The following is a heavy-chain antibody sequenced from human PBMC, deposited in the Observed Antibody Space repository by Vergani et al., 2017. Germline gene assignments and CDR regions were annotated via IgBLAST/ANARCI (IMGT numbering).Heavy chain of an antibody. D-gene: IGHD4-17*01. Sequence: EVQLVQSGAEVKKPGATMQISCKVSGYTFTDHYMHWVKQAPGQGLEWMGLVDPEDGETIYAEKFKGRVTIPADTSTDTDHLELSSLRSEDTAVYYCATPQTVTTGGMEVWVQGTTVIVSS. J-gene: IGHJ6*02. CDR2: VDPEDGET. CDR1: GYTFTDHY. V-gene: IGHV1-69-2*01. CDR3: ATPQTVTTGGMEV.